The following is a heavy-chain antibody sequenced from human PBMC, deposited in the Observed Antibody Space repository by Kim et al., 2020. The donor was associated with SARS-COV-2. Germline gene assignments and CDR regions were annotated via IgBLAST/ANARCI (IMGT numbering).Heavy chain of an antibody. V-gene: IGHV4-34*01. J-gene: IGHJ6*02. CDR1: GGSFSGYY. Sequence: SETLSLTCAVYGGSFSGYYWSWIRQPPGKGLEWIGEINHSGSTNYNPSLKSRVTISVDTSKNQFSLKLSSVTAADTAVYYCASDRYDYVWGSQAYYGLDVWGPGTTVTVSS. CDR2: INHSGST. D-gene: IGHD3-16*01. CDR3: ASDRYDYVWGSQAYYGLDV.